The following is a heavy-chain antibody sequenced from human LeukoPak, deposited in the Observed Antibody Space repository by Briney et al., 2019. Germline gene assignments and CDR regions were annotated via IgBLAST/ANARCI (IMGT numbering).Heavy chain of an antibody. Sequence: GGSLRLSCAASGFTFSYFWMSWVRQAPGKGLEWVANIKQDGSEKYYVDSVKGRFTISRDNAKNSLYLQMNSLRAEDTAVYYCARDRRSGSYSDYWGQGTLVTVSS. CDR1: GFTFSYFW. J-gene: IGHJ4*02. V-gene: IGHV3-7*05. CDR3: ARDRRSGSYSDY. D-gene: IGHD1-26*01. CDR2: IKQDGSEK.